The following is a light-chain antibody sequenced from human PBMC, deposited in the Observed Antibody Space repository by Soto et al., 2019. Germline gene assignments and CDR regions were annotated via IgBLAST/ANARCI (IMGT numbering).Light chain of an antibody. CDR1: QSVSRY. Sequence: IVVTQSPFTLSLSPGERATLSCRASQSVSRYLAWYQQKPDQAPRLLIYDAFNRATGIPARFSGSGSGTDFTLTISSLEPEDFAVYYCQQYGSSLCTFGQGTKVDIK. J-gene: IGKJ1*01. CDR3: QQYGSSLCT. CDR2: DAF. V-gene: IGKV3-11*01.